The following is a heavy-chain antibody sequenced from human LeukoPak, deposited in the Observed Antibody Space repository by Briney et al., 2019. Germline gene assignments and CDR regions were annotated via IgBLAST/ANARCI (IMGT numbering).Heavy chain of an antibody. Sequence: PSETLSLTCTVSGGSISSSSYYWGWIRQPPGKGLEWIGRIYYSGSTYYNPSLKSRVTISVDTSKNQFSLKLSSVTAADTAVYYCTRGSIAYYYMDVWGKGTTVTISS. D-gene: IGHD3-22*01. V-gene: IGHV4-39*07. CDR2: IYYSGST. CDR3: TRGSIAYYYMDV. CDR1: GGSISSSSYY. J-gene: IGHJ6*03.